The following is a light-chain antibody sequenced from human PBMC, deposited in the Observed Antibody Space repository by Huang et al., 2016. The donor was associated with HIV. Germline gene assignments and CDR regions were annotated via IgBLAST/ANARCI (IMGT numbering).Light chain of an antibody. Sequence: EIVLTQSPGTLSLSPGDRATLSCRASQSISSSSLAWYLQKPGRAPTHLIHGASTRATDIRDRFSGSGSGTDFTLTISRLEPEDFAVYYCHQYGSPPFTVGPETKVDIK. CDR3: HQYGSPPFT. CDR2: GAS. J-gene: IGKJ3*01. CDR1: QSISSSS. V-gene: IGKV3-20*01.